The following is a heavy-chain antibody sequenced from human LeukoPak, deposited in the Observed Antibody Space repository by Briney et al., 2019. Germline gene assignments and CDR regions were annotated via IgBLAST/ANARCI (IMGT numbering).Heavy chain of an antibody. J-gene: IGHJ4*02. CDR3: AEWELLAAAGY. D-gene: IGHD1-26*01. V-gene: IGHV3-23*01. CDR1: GFTFSSYW. Sequence: GGSLRLSCAASGFTFSSYWMSWVRQAPGKGLEWVSAISGSGGSTYYADSVKGRFTISRDSSKNTLYLQMNSLRAEDTAVYYCAEWELLAAAGYWGQGTLVTVSS. CDR2: ISGSGGST.